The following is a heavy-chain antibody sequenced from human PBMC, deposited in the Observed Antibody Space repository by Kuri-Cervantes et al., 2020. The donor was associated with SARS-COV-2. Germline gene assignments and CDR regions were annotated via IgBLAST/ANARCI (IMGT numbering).Heavy chain of an antibody. CDR1: GYTFTSYD. CDR2: MNPNSGNT. V-gene: IGHV1-8*02. Sequence: ASVKVSCKASGYTFTSYDINWVRQATGQGLEWMGWMNPNSGNTGYAQKLQGRVTMTTDTSTSTAYMELRSLRSDDTAVYYCAREVEMATIGPVDYYMDVWGKGTTVTVSS. J-gene: IGHJ6*03. D-gene: IGHD5-24*01. CDR3: AREVEMATIGPVDYYMDV.